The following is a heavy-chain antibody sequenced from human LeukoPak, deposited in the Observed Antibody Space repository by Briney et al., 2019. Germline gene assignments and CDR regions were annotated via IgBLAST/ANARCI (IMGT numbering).Heavy chain of an antibody. J-gene: IGHJ5*02. CDR1: GGTFSSYA. Sequence: SVKVSCKASGGTFSSYAISWVRQAPGQGLEWMGGIIPIFGTANYAQKFQGRVTITADESTSTAYMELSSLRSEDTAVYYCAQLPGIAAAGTWYNWLDPWGQGTLVTVSS. V-gene: IGHV1-69*13. D-gene: IGHD6-13*01. CDR3: AQLPGIAAAGTWYNWLDP. CDR2: IIPIFGTA.